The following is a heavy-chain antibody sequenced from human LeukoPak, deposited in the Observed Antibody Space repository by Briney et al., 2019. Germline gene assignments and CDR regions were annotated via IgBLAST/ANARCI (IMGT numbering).Heavy chain of an antibody. CDR2: ISSSGSTI. D-gene: IGHD3-22*01. CDR1: GFTFSYYY. V-gene: IGHV3-11*01. Sequence: PGGSLRLSCAASGFTFSYYYMSWIRQAPGKGLELVSYISSSGSTIYYADSVKGRFTISRDNAKNSLYLQMNSLRAEDPAVYYCARDKGGPYYYDSSGYYYWGQGTLVTVSS. CDR3: ARDKGGPYYYDSSGYYY. J-gene: IGHJ4*02.